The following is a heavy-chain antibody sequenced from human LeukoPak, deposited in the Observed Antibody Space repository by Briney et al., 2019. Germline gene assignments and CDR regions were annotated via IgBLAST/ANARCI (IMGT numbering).Heavy chain of an antibody. Sequence: ASVKVSCKASGYTFTGYYTHWVRRAPGQGLEWMGLINPSGSSTIYAQKFQGRVTMTRDMSTSTDYMELSSLRSEDTAVYYCARDNSVGDYAWWFDPWGQGTLVTVSS. D-gene: IGHD1-26*01. J-gene: IGHJ5*02. CDR2: INPSGSST. CDR3: ARDNSVGDYAWWFDP. CDR1: GYTFTGYY. V-gene: IGHV1-46*01.